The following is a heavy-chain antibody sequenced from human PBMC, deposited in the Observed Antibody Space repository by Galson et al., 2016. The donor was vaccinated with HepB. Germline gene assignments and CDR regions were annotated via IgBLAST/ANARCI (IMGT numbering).Heavy chain of an antibody. D-gene: IGHD4-17*01. CDR1: GFTVNSNY. Sequence: SLRLSCAASGFTVNSNYMNWVRQAPGKGLEWVSYIGSSSSTIYYADSVKGRFTISRDNAKNSLYLQMNSLRDDDTAVYYCAREGSDYGPRYYYYGMDVWGQGTTVTVSS. CDR3: AREGSDYGPRYYYYGMDV. V-gene: IGHV3-48*02. J-gene: IGHJ6*02. CDR2: IGSSSSTI.